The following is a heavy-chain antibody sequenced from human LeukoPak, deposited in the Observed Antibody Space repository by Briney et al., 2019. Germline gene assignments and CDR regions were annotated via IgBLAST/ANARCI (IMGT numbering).Heavy chain of an antibody. CDR2: IKEDGSDK. CDR1: GFTFSTYW. CDR3: ARDGWRAINY. V-gene: IGHV3-7*01. D-gene: IGHD5-24*01. Sequence: GGSLRLSCAASGFTFSTYWMSWVRQAPGKGLEWVANIKEDGSDKNYVGSVRGRFTISRDNAKNSLFLQMSSLRAEDTAVYYCARDGWRAINYWGQGTLVTVS. J-gene: IGHJ4*02.